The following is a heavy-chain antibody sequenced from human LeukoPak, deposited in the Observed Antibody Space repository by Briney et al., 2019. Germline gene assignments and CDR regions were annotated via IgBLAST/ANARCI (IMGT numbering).Heavy chain of an antibody. CDR3: ATTIAAAEAWWYFDL. Sequence: SETLSLTCTVSGGSISSYYWSWIRQPPGKGLEWIGYIYYSGSTNYNPSLKSRVTISVDTSKNQFSLKLSSVTAADTAVYYCATTIAAAEAWWYFDLWGRGTLVTVSS. CDR1: GGSISSYY. CDR2: IYYSGST. D-gene: IGHD6-13*01. V-gene: IGHV4-59*08. J-gene: IGHJ2*01.